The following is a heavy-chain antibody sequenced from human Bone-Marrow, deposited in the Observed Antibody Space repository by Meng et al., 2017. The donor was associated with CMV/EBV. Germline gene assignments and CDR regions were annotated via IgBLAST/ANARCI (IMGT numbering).Heavy chain of an antibody. J-gene: IGHJ4*02. CDR3: AKPRDGYNYGIDY. CDR1: GFTFSSYA. CDR2: ISGSGGST. Sequence: GESLKISWAASGFTFSSYAMSWVRQAPGKGLEWVSAISGSGGSTYYADSVKGRFTISRDNSKNTLYLQMNSQRAEDTAVYYFAKPRDGYNYGIDYWGQGTMVTVSS. V-gene: IGHV3-23*01. D-gene: IGHD5-24*01.